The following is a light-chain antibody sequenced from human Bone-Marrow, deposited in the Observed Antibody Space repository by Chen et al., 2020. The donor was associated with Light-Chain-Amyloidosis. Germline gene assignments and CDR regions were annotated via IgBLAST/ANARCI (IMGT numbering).Light chain of an antibody. V-gene: IGLV3-21*02. CDR3: QVWERSSDRPV. CDR2: DDS. CDR1: NIGSTS. J-gene: IGLJ3*02. Sequence: SYVLTQPSSVSVAPGQTATIACGGNNIGSTSVHWYQQTPGQAPLLVVYDDSVRPSGIPERLSGSNSENTATLTISRVEAGDEADYDGQVWERSSDRPVFGGGTKLTVL.